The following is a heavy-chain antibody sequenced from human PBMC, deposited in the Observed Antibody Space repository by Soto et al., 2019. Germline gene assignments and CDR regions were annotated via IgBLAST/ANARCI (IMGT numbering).Heavy chain of an antibody. CDR2: IIPILGIA. Sequence: ASVKVSCKASGGTFSSYTISWVRQAPGQGLEWMGRIIPILGIANYAQKFQGRVTITADKSTSTAYMELSSLRSEDTAVYYCARGYCSGGSCYSGCDYWGQGTLVTVSS. V-gene: IGHV1-69*02. J-gene: IGHJ4*02. D-gene: IGHD2-15*01. CDR1: GGTFSSYT. CDR3: ARGYCSGGSCYSGCDY.